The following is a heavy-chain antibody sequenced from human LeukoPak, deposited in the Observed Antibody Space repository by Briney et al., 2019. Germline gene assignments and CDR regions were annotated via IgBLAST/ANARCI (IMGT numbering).Heavy chain of an antibody. CDR3: SILRERRTAFDI. CDR1: GGTFSSYA. D-gene: IGHD1-26*01. J-gene: IGHJ3*02. Sequence: GASVKVSCKASGGTFSSYAISWVRQAPGQGLEWMGGIIPIFGTANYAQKFQGRVTITADESTSTAYMELSSLRSEDTAVYYCSILRERRTAFDIWGQGTMVTVSS. V-gene: IGHV1-69*13. CDR2: IIPIFGTA.